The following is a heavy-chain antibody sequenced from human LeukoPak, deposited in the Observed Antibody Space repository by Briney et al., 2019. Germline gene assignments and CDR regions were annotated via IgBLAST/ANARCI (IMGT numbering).Heavy chain of an antibody. D-gene: IGHD3/OR15-3a*01. CDR3: AREDMVFGSFDY. Sequence: SETLSLTCTVSGGSISSGGYYWSWIRQHPGKGLEWIGYIYYSGSTYYNPSLKSRVTISVDTSKNQFSLKLSSVTAANMAVYYCAREDMVFGSFDYWGQGTLVTVSS. J-gene: IGHJ4*02. CDR2: IYYSGST. CDR1: GGSISSGGYY. V-gene: IGHV4-31*03.